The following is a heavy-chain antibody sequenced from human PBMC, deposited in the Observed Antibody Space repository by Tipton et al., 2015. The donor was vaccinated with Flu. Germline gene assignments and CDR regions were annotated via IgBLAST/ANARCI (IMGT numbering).Heavy chain of an antibody. Sequence: TLSLTCSVSGDSFSPYYWSWIRQPPGKRLEWIGYIFYSGSTHYNPSLRSRVTISVATSKSQFSLRLSSVTASDTAVYYCARERYVDWLHAFDSWGQGTLISVSS. D-gene: IGHD3-9*01. V-gene: IGHV4-59*08. CDR3: ARERYVDWLHAFDS. CDR1: GDSFSPYY. J-gene: IGHJ3*02. CDR2: IFYSGST.